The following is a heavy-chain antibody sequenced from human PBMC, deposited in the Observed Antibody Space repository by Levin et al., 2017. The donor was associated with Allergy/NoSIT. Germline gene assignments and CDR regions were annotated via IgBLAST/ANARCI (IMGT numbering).Heavy chain of an antibody. CDR1: GFTFSSYA. CDR3: VKDVYCGGDCYSLSSNY. V-gene: IGHV3-64D*06. CDR2: ISSNGGST. J-gene: IGHJ4*02. D-gene: IGHD2-21*02. Sequence: GESLKISCSASGFTFSSYAMHWVRQAPGKGLEYVSAISSNGGSTYYADSVKGRFTISRDNSKNTLYLQMSSLRAEDTAVYYCVKDVYCGGDCYSLSSNYWGQGTLVTVSS.